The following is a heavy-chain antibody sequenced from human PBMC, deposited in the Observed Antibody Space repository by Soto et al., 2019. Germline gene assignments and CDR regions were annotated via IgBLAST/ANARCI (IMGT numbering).Heavy chain of an antibody. CDR1: GGSFSGYY. D-gene: IGHD3-9*01. CDR2: INHSGST. Sequence: SETLSLTCAVYGGSFSGYYWSWIRQPPGKGLEWIGEINHSGSTNYNPSLKSRVTISVDTSKNQFSPKLSSVTAADTAVYYCARQGVLRYFDWLTNYYYYGMDVWGQGTTVTVSS. V-gene: IGHV4-34*01. J-gene: IGHJ6*02. CDR3: ARQGVLRYFDWLTNYYYYGMDV.